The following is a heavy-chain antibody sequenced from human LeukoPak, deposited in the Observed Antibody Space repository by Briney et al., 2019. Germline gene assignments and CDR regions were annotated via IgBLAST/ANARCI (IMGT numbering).Heavy chain of an antibody. D-gene: IGHD4-23*01. V-gene: IGHV4-39*07. CDR3: ARYPWGSGGNVRNDAFDI. CDR1: GGSISSSSYY. Sequence: SETLSLTCTVSGGSISSSSYYWGWIRQPPGKGLEWIGSIYYSGSTYYNPSLKSRVTISVDTSKNQFSLKLSSVTAADTAVYCCARYPWGSGGNVRNDAFDIWGQGTMVTVSS. J-gene: IGHJ3*02. CDR2: IYYSGST.